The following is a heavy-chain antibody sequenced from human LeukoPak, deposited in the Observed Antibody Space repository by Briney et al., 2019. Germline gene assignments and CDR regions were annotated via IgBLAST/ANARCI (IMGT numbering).Heavy chain of an antibody. CDR3: ARGIYGSGSYARWFDP. D-gene: IGHD3-10*01. V-gene: IGHV3-21*01. Sequence: PGGSLRLSCAASGFTFSSYSMNWVRQAPGKGLEWVSSISSSSSYIYYADSVKGRFTISRDNAKNSLYLQMNSLRAEDTAVYYCARGIYGSGSYARWFDPWGQGTLVTVSS. CDR1: GFTFSSYS. CDR2: ISSSSSYI. J-gene: IGHJ5*02.